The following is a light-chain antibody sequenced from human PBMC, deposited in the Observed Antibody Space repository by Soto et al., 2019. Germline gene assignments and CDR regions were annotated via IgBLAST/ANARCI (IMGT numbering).Light chain of an antibody. CDR2: DAS. Sequence: EIVFTQSPATLSLSPGERATLSCRASQSVSSYLAWYQQKPGQAPRLLIYDASNRATGIPARFSGSGSGTDFTLTISSLEPEDFAVYYCQQRSNWPRGAHTFGGGTKVDIK. CDR1: QSVSSY. J-gene: IGKJ4*01. CDR3: QQRSNWPRGAHT. V-gene: IGKV3-11*01.